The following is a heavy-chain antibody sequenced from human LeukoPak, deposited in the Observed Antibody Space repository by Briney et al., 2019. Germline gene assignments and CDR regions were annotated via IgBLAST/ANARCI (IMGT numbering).Heavy chain of an antibody. CDR2: IKEDGSER. V-gene: IGHV3-7*03. Sequence: GGSLRLSCAASGFAFSSHAMTWVRQAPGKGLEWVASIKEDGSERQYVDSVKGRFSISRDNTKGSLFLQLNSLRAEDTAVYYCARDLGYCTNGVRHTRFDYWGQGTLVAVSS. D-gene: IGHD2-8*01. J-gene: IGHJ4*02. CDR1: GFAFSSHA. CDR3: ARDLGYCTNGVRHTRFDY.